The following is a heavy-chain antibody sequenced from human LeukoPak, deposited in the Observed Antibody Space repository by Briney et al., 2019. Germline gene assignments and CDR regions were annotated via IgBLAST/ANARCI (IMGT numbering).Heavy chain of an antibody. J-gene: IGHJ4*02. CDR1: GGSFSGYY. Sequence: SETLSLTCAVYGGSFSGYYWSWIRPPPGKGLEWIGEINHSGSTNYNPSLKSRVTISVDTSKNHFSLKLSSVTAADTTVYYCARGRGYNAFDYWGQGTLVTVSS. V-gene: IGHV4-34*01. D-gene: IGHD5-24*01. CDR2: INHSGST. CDR3: ARGRGYNAFDY.